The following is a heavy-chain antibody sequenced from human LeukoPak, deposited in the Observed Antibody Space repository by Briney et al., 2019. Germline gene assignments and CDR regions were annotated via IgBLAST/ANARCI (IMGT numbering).Heavy chain of an antibody. CDR3: ARAKGWDYFDY. Sequence: SETLSLTCAVYGGSFSGYYWSWIRQPPGKGLEWIGYIYYSGSTNYNPSLKSRVTISVDTSKNQFSLKLSSATAADTAVYYCARAKGWDYFDYWGQGTLVTVSS. CDR1: GGSFSGYY. CDR2: IYYSGST. V-gene: IGHV4-59*01. J-gene: IGHJ4*02. D-gene: IGHD2-15*01.